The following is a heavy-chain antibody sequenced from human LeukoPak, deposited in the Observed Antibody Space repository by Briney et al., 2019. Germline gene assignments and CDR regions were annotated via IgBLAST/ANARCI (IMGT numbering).Heavy chain of an antibody. D-gene: IGHD3-10*01. CDR1: GYTFTSYG. J-gene: IGHJ6*04. CDR2: ISAYNGNT. CDR3: ARVVFRITMVRGVTRGGRVEKLDV. Sequence: GASVKVSCKASGYTFTSYGISWVRQAPGQGLEWMGWISAYNGNTNYAQKLQGRVTMTTDTSTSTAYMELRSLRSDDTAVYYCARVVFRITMVRGVTRGGRVEKLDVWGKGTTVTVSS. V-gene: IGHV1-18*04.